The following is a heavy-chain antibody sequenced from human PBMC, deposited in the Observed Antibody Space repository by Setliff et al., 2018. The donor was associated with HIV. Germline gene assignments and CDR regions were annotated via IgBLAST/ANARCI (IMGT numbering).Heavy chain of an antibody. V-gene: IGHV7-4-1*02. Sequence: ASVKVSCKASGYSFINYAINWLRQAPGQGLEWMGWIHTEQGFPMYAQGFTGRFVFSLDPSVNTAYLQINSLTPDDGGVYYCAVDRHAFDIWGQGTVVT. J-gene: IGHJ3*02. CDR3: AVDRHAFDI. D-gene: IGHD5-12*01. CDR2: IHTEQGFP. CDR1: GYSFINYA.